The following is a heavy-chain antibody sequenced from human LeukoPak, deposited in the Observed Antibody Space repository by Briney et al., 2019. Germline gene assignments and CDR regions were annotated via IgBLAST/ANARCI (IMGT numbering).Heavy chain of an antibody. CDR3: ARGIGYCSGGSCYPRRRAFDI. CDR2: INHSGST. V-gene: IGHV4-34*01. CDR1: GGSISSYY. J-gene: IGHJ3*02. D-gene: IGHD2-15*01. Sequence: SETLSLTCTVSGGSISSYYWSWIRQPPGKGLEWIGEINHSGSTNYNPSLKSRVTISVDTSKNQFSLKLSSVTAADTAVYYCARGIGYCSGGSCYPRRRAFDIWGQGTMVTVSS.